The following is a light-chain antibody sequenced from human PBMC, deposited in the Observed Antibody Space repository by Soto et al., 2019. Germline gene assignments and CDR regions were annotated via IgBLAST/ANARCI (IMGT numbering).Light chain of an antibody. CDR1: QSVGSSY. V-gene: IGKV3-20*01. J-gene: IGKJ1*01. Sequence: DIVLTQSPGTLSLSPGERATLSCRASQSVGSSYLAWYQQKPGQAPRLLIYGASSRATGIPDRFSGSGSGRDFTLTISRLEPEDFAVYYCQQYGSSPRTFGQGTKVEIK. CDR3: QQYGSSPRT. CDR2: GAS.